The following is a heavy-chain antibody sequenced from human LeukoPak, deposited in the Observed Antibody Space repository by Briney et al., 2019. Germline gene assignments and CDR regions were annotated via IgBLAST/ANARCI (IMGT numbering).Heavy chain of an antibody. D-gene: IGHD5-12*01. CDR2: ISGSGGST. CDR1: GFTFSSYA. V-gene: IGHV3-23*01. CDR3: AKRHSGYDSFDY. J-gene: IGHJ4*02. Sequence: GGSLRLSCAASGFTFSSYAMSWVRQAPGKGLEWVSAISGSGGSTYCADSVKGRFTISRDNSKNTLYLQMNSLRAEDTAVYYCAKRHSGYDSFDYWGQGTLVTVSS.